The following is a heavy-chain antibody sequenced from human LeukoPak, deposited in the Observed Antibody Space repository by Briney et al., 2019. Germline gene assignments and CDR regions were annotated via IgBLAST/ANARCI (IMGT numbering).Heavy chain of an antibody. D-gene: IGHD6-19*01. J-gene: IGHJ4*02. CDR2: IYYNGST. CDR1: GGSISSYY. V-gene: IGHV4-59*01. CDR3: ARTISSGWVDY. Sequence: SETLSLTCTVSGGSISSYYWSWIRQPPGKGLEWIGYIYYNGSTNYNPSLKSRVTISVDTSKNQFSLKLSSVTAADTAVYYCARTISSGWVDYWGQGTLVTVSS.